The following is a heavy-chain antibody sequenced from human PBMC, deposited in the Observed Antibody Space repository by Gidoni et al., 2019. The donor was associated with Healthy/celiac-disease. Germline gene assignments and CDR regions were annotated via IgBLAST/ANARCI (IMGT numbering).Heavy chain of an antibody. D-gene: IGHD2-15*01. J-gene: IGHJ5*02. V-gene: IGHV4-4*02. Sequence: QVQLQESGPGLVQPSGTLSLTCAVSGGSISSSHWWSWVRQPPGKGLEWIGEIYHSGSTNYNPSLKSRVTISVDKSKNQFSLKLSSVTAADTAVYYCAREIVVVVAATVTRADNWFDPWGQGTLVTVSS. CDR3: AREIVVVVAATVTRADNWFDP. CDR1: GGSISSSHW. CDR2: IYHSGST.